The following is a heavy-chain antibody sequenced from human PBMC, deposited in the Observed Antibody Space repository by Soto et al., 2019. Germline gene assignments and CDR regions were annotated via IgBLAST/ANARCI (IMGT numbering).Heavy chain of an antibody. CDR1: GASVSSGFYY. CDR2: IYYTRST. J-gene: IGHJ4*01. CDR3: TPESAADVAD. Sequence: QLRLQESGPGLVKPSETLSLTCSVSGASVSSGFYYWGWVRQPPGKGLEWIGTIYYTRSTFYSPSLKGRVPISVHRSKTQFFLRLSSVTAADAAVYYCTPESAADVADWGHGTLVTVAS. D-gene: IGHD6-25*01. V-gene: IGHV4-39*01.